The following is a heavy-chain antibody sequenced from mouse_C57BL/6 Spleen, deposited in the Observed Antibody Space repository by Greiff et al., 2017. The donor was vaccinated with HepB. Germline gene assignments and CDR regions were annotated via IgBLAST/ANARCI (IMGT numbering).Heavy chain of an antibody. CDR1: GYSITSGYY. Sequence: EVQLQESGPGLVKPSQSLSLTCSVTGYSITSGYYWNWIRQFPGNKLEWMGYISYDGSNNSNPSLKNRISITRDTSKNQFFLKLNSVTTEDTATYYCARDYYGSEAYWGQGTLVTVSA. D-gene: IGHD1-1*01. CDR2: ISYDGSN. J-gene: IGHJ3*01. V-gene: IGHV3-6*01. CDR3: ARDYYGSEAY.